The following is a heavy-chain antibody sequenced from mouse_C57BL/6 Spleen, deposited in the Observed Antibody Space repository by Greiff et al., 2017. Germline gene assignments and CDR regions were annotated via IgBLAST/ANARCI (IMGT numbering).Heavy chain of an antibody. J-gene: IGHJ1*03. CDR1: GYTFTDYE. CDR2: IDPETGGT. V-gene: IGHV1-15*01. D-gene: IGHD2-3*01. Sequence: QVQLQQSGAELVRPGASVTLSCKASGYTFTDYEMHWVKQTPVHGLEWIGAIDPETGGTAYNQKFKGKAILTADKSSSTAYMELRSLTSEDSAVYYGTRSGWSYWYFDVWGTGTTVTVSS. CDR3: TRSGWSYWYFDV.